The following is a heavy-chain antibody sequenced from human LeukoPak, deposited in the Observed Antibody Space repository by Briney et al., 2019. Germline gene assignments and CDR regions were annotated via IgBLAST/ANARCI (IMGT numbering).Heavy chain of an antibody. D-gene: IGHD2-15*01. CDR2: INPDKGAT. CDR1: RYTFDGYY. V-gene: IGHV1-2*02. Sequence: ASVKVSCKVSRYTFDGYYMHWVRRAPGQGLEWLGWINPDKGATKTAQKFRDRVIMTTDKSLATAYMEVTNLTSDDTAVYFCTRSSWDCSSGSCYTNMNIDHWGQGSLVTVSS. J-gene: IGHJ4*02. CDR3: TRSSWDCSSGSCYTNMNIDH.